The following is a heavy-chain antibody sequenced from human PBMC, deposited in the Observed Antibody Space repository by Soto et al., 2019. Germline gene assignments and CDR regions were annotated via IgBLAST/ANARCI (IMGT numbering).Heavy chain of an antibody. CDR2: IVVGSGNT. D-gene: IGHD1-7*01. J-gene: IGHJ6*03. CDR3: AADSRTRGDATDYYHYYYMDV. V-gene: IGHV1-58*02. Sequence: SVKVSCKASGFTFTSSAMQWVRQARGQRLEWIGWIVVGSGNTNYAQKFQERVTITRDMSTSTAYMELSSLRSEDTAVYYCAADSRTRGDATDYYHYYYMDVWGKGTTVTVSS. CDR1: GFTFTSSA.